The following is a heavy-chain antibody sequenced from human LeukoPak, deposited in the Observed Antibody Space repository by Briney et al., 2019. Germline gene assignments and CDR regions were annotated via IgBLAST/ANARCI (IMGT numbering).Heavy chain of an antibody. V-gene: IGHV3-30-3*01. J-gene: IGHJ6*02. D-gene: IGHD2-8*01. CDR1: GFIFSIYA. CDR3: ARGPERTGVGTRYYYDMDV. CDR2: ISYDGSNK. Sequence: SGGSLRLPCAASGFIFSIYAMHWARQAPGKGLEGVAVISYDGSNKYYAKSVKGRFTISRDNSKNTLYLPMNSLRADDTAVYYCARGPERTGVGTRYYYDMDVWGQGTTVTVSS.